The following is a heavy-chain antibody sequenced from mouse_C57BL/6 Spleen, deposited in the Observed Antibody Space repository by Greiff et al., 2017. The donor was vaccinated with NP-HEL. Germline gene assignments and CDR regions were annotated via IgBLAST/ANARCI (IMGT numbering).Heavy chain of an antibody. CDR2: INPNNGGT. V-gene: IGHV1-22*01. CDR1: GYTFTDYN. Sequence: EVKLVESGPELVKPGASVKMSCKASGYTFTDYNMHWVKQSHGKSLEWIGYINPNNGGTSYNQKFKGKATLTVNKSSSTAYMELRSLTSEDSAVYYCARLSVYYAMDYWGQGTSVTVSS. J-gene: IGHJ4*01. CDR3: ARLSVYYAMDY.